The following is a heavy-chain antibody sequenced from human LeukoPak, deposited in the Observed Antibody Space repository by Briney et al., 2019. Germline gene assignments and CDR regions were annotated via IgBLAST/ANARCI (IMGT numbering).Heavy chain of an antibody. D-gene: IGHD3-10*01. CDR2: ISGSGGSA. CDR1: GFTFSSYA. CDR3: AKGPRSGSYYYFDY. J-gene: IGHJ4*02. Sequence: GGSLRLSCAASGFTFSSYAMSWVRQAPGKGLEWVSAISGSGGSAYYADSVKGRFTISRDNSKNTLYLQMNSLRAEDTAVYYCAKGPRSGSYYYFDYWGQGTLVTVSS. V-gene: IGHV3-23*01.